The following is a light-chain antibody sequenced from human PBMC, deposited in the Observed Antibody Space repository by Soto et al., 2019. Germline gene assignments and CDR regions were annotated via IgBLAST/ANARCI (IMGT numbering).Light chain of an antibody. CDR1: QSVLYSSNNKNY. CDR2: WAS. J-gene: IGKJ1*01. Sequence: DIVMTQSPDSLAVSLGERATINCKSSQSVLYSSNNKNYLAWYQQKPGQPPKLLIYWASTRESGVPDRFSGSGSGTDFTLAICILQAEDVAVYYCQQYYSTPLTFGQGTEVEIK. V-gene: IGKV4-1*01. CDR3: QQYYSTPLT.